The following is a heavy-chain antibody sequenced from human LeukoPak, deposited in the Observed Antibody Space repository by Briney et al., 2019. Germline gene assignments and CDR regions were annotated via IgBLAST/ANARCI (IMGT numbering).Heavy chain of an antibody. Sequence: PGGSLRLSCAASGFTFSSYSMNWVRQAPGKGLEWVSSISSSSSYIYYADLVKGRFTISRNNSKNTLYLQMNSLRAEDTAVYYCAKEMGSGWYFEYWGQGTLVTVSS. CDR3: AKEMGSGWYFEY. D-gene: IGHD6-19*01. V-gene: IGHV3-21*01. CDR2: ISSSSSYI. J-gene: IGHJ4*02. CDR1: GFTFSSYS.